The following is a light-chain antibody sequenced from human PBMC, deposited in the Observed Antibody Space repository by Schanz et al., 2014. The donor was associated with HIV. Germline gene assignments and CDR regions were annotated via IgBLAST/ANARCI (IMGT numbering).Light chain of an antibody. J-gene: IGLJ1*01. CDR1: SSNIGSNY. V-gene: IGLV1-47*01. CDR3: AAWDDNVYV. Sequence: QSVLTQPPSASGTPGQRVTISCSGSSSNIGSNYVYWYQQLPGTAPKLLIYRNNQRPSGVPDRFSGSKSGTSASLAVSGLRAEDEADYYCAAWDDNVYVFGTGTKLTV. CDR2: RNN.